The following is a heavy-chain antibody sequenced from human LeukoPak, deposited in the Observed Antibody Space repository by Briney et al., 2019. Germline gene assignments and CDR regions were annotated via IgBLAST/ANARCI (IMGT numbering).Heavy chain of an antibody. CDR2: IWYDGSNK. CDR1: GFTCSSYG. V-gene: IGHV3-33*01. Sequence: PGGSLRLSCAASGFTCSSYGMQWVRQAPGKGLDWVAGIWYDGSNKNYADSVKGRFTISRDNSKNALFLQMNSLRAEDTAVYYCGRVYCGGNCYSPPLPDYWGQGTLVTVSA. CDR3: GRVYCGGNCYSPPLPDY. J-gene: IGHJ4*02. D-gene: IGHD2-21*02.